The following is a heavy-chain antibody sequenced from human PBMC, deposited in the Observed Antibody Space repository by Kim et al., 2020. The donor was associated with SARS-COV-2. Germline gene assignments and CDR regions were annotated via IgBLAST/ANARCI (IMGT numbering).Heavy chain of an antibody. V-gene: IGHV3-30*03. CDR2: MSFEGVTK. J-gene: IGHJ6*02. CDR1: GFSLKNYG. CDR3: VRGEWQIGPYYGLDV. D-gene: IGHD3-3*01. Sequence: GGSLRLSCVVSGFSLKNYGMQWVRQAPGKGLEWVARMSFEGVTKEYADSVGGRFTISRDTPANTVYLQMDSLRPEDTAVYYCVRGEWQIGPYYGLDVWGQGTRVTVSS.